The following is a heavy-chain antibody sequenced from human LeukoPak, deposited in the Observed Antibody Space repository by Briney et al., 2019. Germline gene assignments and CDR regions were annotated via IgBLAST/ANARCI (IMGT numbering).Heavy chain of an antibody. CDR2: ISYDGSNK. V-gene: IGHV3-30*18. CDR1: GFTFSSYG. J-gene: IGHJ6*02. CDR3: AKDYHLPLGWYYGGNSYGMDV. Sequence: GGSLRLSCAASGFTFSSYGMHWVRQAPGKGLEWVAVISYDGSNKYYADSVKGRFTISRDNSKNTLYLQMNSLRAEDTAVYYCAKDYHLPLGWYYGGNSYGMDVWGQGTTVTVSS. D-gene: IGHD4-23*01.